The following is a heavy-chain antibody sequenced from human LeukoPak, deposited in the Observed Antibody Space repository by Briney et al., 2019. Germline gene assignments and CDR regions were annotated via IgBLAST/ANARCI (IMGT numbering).Heavy chain of an antibody. J-gene: IGHJ4*02. CDR3: ARQVGATYFDY. CDR2: INWNGGST. Sequence: GGSLRLSCAASGFTLDDYGMSWVRQAPGKGLEWVSGINWNGGSTGYADSVKGRFTISRDNAKNSLYLQMSSLRAEDTALYYCARQVGATYFDYWGQGTLVTVSS. V-gene: IGHV3-20*04. D-gene: IGHD1-26*01. CDR1: GFTLDDYG.